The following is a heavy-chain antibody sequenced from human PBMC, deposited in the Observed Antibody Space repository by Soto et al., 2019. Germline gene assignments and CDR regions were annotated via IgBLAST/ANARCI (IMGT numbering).Heavy chain of an antibody. CDR2: IPHGGGNE. CDR1: EFMFSSYG. V-gene: IGHV3-30*03. J-gene: IGHJ6*02. Sequence: HGQLVESGGGVVQPGRSLRLSCVASEFMFSSYGMHWVRQAPGKGLEWVAVIPHGGGNEQYVDSVKGRFTISRDDSKNTLXXXMXXXXXXXXXXXXXXXXXXXXXXXXXXXXXXWGQGTTVIVSS. CDR3: XXXXXXXXXXXXXXXXX.